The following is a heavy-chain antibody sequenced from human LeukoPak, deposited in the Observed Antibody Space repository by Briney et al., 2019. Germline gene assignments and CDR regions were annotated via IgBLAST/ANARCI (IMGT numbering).Heavy chain of an antibody. Sequence: ASVKVSCKASGYTFTGYYVHWVRQAPGQGLEWMGWINPNSGSTTYAQNFQGRVTMTRDTSINTAYMELSSLRFDDTAVYYCARDLPVWDASDIWGQGTMVTVSS. CDR2: INPNSGST. D-gene: IGHD2-21*01. CDR1: GYTFTGYY. V-gene: IGHV1-2*02. J-gene: IGHJ3*02. CDR3: ARDLPVWDASDI.